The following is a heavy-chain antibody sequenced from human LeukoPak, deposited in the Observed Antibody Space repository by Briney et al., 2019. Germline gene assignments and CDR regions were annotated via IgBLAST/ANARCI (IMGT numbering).Heavy chain of an antibody. CDR3: ARVRPRIDGSGTSYLRLYYFDY. D-gene: IGHD3-10*01. CDR1: GYTFTGYY. CDR2: INPNSGDT. J-gene: IGHJ4*02. V-gene: IGHV1-2*02. Sequence: ASVKVSCKASGYTFTGYYMYWVRQAPGQGLEWMGWINPNSGDTNYAQRFQGRVTMTRDTSISTAYMDLSRMTSDDTAVYYCARVRPRIDGSGTSYLRLYYFDYWGQGALVTVSS.